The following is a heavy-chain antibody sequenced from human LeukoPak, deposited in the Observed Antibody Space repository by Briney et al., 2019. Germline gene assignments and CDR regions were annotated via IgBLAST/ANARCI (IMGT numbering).Heavy chain of an antibody. Sequence: ASVKVSCKASGYTFTSYYMYWVRQAPGQGLEWMGWINPNSGGTNYAQKFQGRVTMTTDTSTSTAYMELRSLRSDDTAVYYCARSQSGSYYSYYYYYMDVWGKGTTVTVSS. D-gene: IGHD1-26*01. V-gene: IGHV1-2*02. CDR1: GYTFTSYY. CDR3: ARSQSGSYYSYYYYYMDV. CDR2: INPNSGGT. J-gene: IGHJ6*03.